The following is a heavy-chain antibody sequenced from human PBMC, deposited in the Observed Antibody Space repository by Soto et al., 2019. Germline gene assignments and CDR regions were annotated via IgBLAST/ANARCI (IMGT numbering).Heavy chain of an antibody. D-gene: IGHD3-10*01. V-gene: IGHV2-5*01. CDR3: AHSWVSRLLYYGMDV. CDR1: GFSLSTSGVG. CDR2: ISWNDDK. J-gene: IGHJ6*02. Sequence: AGPTLVNPTQTLTLTCTFSGFSLSTSGVGVGWIRQPPGKALEWLALISWNDDKRYSPSLKSRLTITKDTSINQVVLTMTNMDPVDTATYFCAHSWVSRLLYYGMDVWGQGTTVTVSS.